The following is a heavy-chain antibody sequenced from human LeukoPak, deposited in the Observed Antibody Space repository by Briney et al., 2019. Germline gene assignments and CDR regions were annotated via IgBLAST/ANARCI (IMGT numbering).Heavy chain of an antibody. Sequence: GGSLRLSCAASGFTFSSYWMHWVRHAPGRRLMWVSRINGDGSTTNYADSVKGRFTISRDNAKNTLYLQMSSLRAEDTAMYYCVPEEKYSSGWFYFDSWGLGTLVTASS. J-gene: IGHJ4*02. V-gene: IGHV3-74*01. CDR1: GFTFSSYW. D-gene: IGHD6-19*01. CDR2: INGDGSTT. CDR3: VPEEKYSSGWFYFDS.